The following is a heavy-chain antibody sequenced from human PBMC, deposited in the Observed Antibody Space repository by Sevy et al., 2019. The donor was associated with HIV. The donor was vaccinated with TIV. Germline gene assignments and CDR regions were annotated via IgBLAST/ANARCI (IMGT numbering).Heavy chain of an antibody. J-gene: IGHJ4*02. V-gene: IGHV3-33*01. CDR2: IWYDGSNK. CDR3: ARGKDILTGYYTYFDY. Sequence: GGSLRLSCAASGFTFSSYGTHWVRQAPGKGLEWVAVIWYDGSNKYYADSVKGRFTISRDNSKNTLYLQMNSLRAEDTAVYYCARGKDILTGYYTYFDYWGQGTLVTVSS. D-gene: IGHD3-9*01. CDR1: GFTFSSYG.